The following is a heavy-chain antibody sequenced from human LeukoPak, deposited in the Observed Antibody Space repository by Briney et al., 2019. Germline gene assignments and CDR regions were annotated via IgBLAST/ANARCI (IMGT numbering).Heavy chain of an antibody. CDR3: ARITGTPSNFDD. J-gene: IGHJ4*02. V-gene: IGHV3-48*03. Sequence: PGGSLRLSCSASGFTFSSFALSWVRQAPGKGLEWVSYISSSGSTIYYADSVKGRFTISRDNAKNTLYLQMNSLRAEDTAVYYCARITGTPSNFDDWGQGTLVTVSS. D-gene: IGHD1-7*01. CDR2: ISSSGSTI. CDR1: GFTFSSFA.